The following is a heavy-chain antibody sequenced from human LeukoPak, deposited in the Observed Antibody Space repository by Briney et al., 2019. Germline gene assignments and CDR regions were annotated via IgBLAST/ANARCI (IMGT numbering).Heavy chain of an antibody. CDR1: GFSFEDYA. Sequence: GGSLRLSCAASGFSFEDYAMHWVRQAPGKGLEWVSGISWNSDSVDSADSVKGRFTISRDNAKNSLYLQMNSLRVEDTAFYYCAKGLPSSYWFKYARILTDDVAYHYHAMDVWGQGTTVTVSS. CDR2: ISWNSDSV. J-gene: IGHJ6*02. V-gene: IGHV3-9*01. CDR3: AKGLPSSYWFKYARILTDDVAYHYHAMDV. D-gene: IGHD3-9*01.